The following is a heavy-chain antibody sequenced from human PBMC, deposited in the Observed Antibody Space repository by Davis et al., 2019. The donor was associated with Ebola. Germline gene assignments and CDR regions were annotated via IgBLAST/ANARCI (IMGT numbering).Heavy chain of an antibody. CDR3: ARGPSTVNFDY. V-gene: IGHV4-59*12. D-gene: IGHD5/OR15-5a*01. Sequence: GSLRLSCTVSGGPISSYYWSWIRQPPGKGLEWIGYIYYSGSTNYNPSLKSRVTISVDTSKNQFSLKLSSVTAADTAVYYCARGPSTVNFDYWGQGTLVTVSS. J-gene: IGHJ4*02. CDR2: IYYSGST. CDR1: GGPISSYY.